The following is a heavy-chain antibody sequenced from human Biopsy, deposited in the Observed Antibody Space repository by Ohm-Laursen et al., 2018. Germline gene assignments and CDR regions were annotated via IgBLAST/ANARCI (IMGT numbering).Heavy chain of an antibody. Sequence: PSDTLSLTCSVSGASVKTSGYFWAWIRQRSGKGLEWIGYISYNERTHYNPSLTSRLAISFDTSNNRISLQLRSVSVADTAVYYCVREPKTGTAEAWYFDLWGRGSPVTVPS. CDR1: GASVKTSGYF. J-gene: IGHJ2*01. CDR3: VREPKTGTAEAWYFDL. D-gene: IGHD3-9*01. V-gene: IGHV4-31*03. CDR2: ISYNERT.